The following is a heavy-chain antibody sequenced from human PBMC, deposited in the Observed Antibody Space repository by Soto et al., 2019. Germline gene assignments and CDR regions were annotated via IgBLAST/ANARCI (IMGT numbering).Heavy chain of an antibody. CDR3: ASLSGDLITNAFDI. CDR2: ISSSSSTI. V-gene: IGHV3-48*01. Sequence: GGSLRLSCAASGFTFSSYSMNWVRQAPGKGLEWVSYISSSSSTIYYADSVKGRFTISRDNAKNSLYLQMNSLRAEDTAVYYCASLSGDLITNAFDIWGQGTMVTVSS. CDR1: GFTFSSYS. J-gene: IGHJ3*02. D-gene: IGHD1-20*01.